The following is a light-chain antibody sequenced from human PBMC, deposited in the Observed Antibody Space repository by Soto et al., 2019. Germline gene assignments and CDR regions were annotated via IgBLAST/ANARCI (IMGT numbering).Light chain of an antibody. Sequence: EIVLTQSPAALSVSPGERVTLSCRASQGIGSTLAWYQQKPGQAPRLLIYGASNRATGIPDRFSGSGSGTDFTLTISCLQSEDFATYYCQQYYSYPRTFGQGTKVDIK. CDR3: QQYYSYPRT. CDR2: GAS. CDR1: QGIGST. V-gene: IGKV3D-15*01. J-gene: IGKJ1*01.